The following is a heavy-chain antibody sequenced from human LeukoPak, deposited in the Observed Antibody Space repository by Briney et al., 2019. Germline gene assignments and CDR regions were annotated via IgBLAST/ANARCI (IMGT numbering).Heavy chain of an antibody. D-gene: IGHD6-19*01. CDR3: AKDAVAGPYYYYYMDV. CDR2: ISGSGGST. Sequence: GGSLRLSCAASGSTFSSYAMSWVRQAPGKGLEWVSAISGSGGSTYYADSVKGRFTISRDNSKNTLYLQMNSLRAEDTAVYYCAKDAVAGPYYYYYMDVWGKGTTVTVSS. V-gene: IGHV3-23*01. CDR1: GSTFSSYA. J-gene: IGHJ6*03.